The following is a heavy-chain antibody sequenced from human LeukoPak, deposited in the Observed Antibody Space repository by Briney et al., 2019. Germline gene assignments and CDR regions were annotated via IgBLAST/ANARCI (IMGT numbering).Heavy chain of an antibody. Sequence: GWSLRLSCSASGFSFSSYDMNWVRQAPGTGLEWIAYINGGGSIIYYADSVKGRFTISRDNPKNSLYLQMNSPRADETAVYYCARDRYDIFTGQHSRFFDYWGQGTLVNVSS. CDR3: ARDRYDIFTGQHSRFFDY. CDR2: INGGGSII. CDR1: GFSFSSYD. D-gene: IGHD3-9*01. J-gene: IGHJ4*02. V-gene: IGHV3-48*03.